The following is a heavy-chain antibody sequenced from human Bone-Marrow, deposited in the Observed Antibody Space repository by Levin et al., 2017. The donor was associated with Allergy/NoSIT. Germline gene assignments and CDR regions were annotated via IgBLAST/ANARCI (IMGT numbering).Heavy chain of an antibody. CDR3: VRWAGAGAARPQLHFGY. Sequence: KSSETLSLTCAISGDSVSSNSAAWNWIRQSPSRGLEWLGRIYYRSRWYNDYAASVKSRITINPDTAKNQFSLQLNSVTPEDTAVYYCVRWAGAGAARPQLHFGYWGRGTLVTVSS. CDR1: GDSVSSNSAA. D-gene: IGHD6-6*01. CDR2: IYYRSRWYN. V-gene: IGHV6-1*01. J-gene: IGHJ4*02.